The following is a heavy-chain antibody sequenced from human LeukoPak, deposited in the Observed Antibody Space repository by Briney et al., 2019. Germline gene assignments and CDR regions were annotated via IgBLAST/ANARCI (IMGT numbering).Heavy chain of an antibody. CDR3: TKAPPGKFDP. V-gene: IGHV3-23*01. J-gene: IGHJ5*02. CDR1: GFTFSDYY. CDR2: INGNGGST. Sequence: GGSLRLSCATSGFTFSDYYMNWVRQAPGKGLEWVSAINGNGGSTYYADSVKGRFTISRDNSKNSLYLQMNSLRAEDTAMYYCTKAPPGKFDPWGQGTLVTVSS. D-gene: IGHD3-10*01.